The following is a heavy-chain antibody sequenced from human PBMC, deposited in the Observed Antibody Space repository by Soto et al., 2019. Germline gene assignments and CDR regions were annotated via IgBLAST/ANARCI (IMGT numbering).Heavy chain of an antibody. CDR2: IIPIFGSA. J-gene: IGHJ6*02. CDR3: SGSFLGASYYCGMDV. V-gene: IGHV1-69*12. CDR1: GGTFSSYA. D-gene: IGHD3-10*01. Sequence: QVQLVQSGAEVKKPGSSVKVSCKASGGTFSSYAISWVRQAPGQGLGWVGGIIPIFGSADYAQKFQGRVTITADESTSTAYMELSSLRSEDTAVYYCSGSFLGASYYCGMDVWGQGTTVTVSS.